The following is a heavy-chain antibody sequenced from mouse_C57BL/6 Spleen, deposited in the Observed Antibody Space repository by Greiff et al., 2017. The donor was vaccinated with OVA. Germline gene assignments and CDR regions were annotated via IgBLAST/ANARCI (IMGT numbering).Heavy chain of an antibody. J-gene: IGHJ4*01. CDR2: IWSGGST. CDR3: AFNWDEGVYYAMDY. V-gene: IGHV2-2*01. Sequence: QVQLKQSGPGLVQPSQSLSITCTVSGFSLTSSGVHWVRQSPGKGLEWLGVIWSGGSTDYNAAFISRLSISKDNSKSQVFFKMNSLQADDTAIYYCAFNWDEGVYYAMDYWGQGTSVTVSS. CDR1: GFSLTSSG. D-gene: IGHD4-1*02.